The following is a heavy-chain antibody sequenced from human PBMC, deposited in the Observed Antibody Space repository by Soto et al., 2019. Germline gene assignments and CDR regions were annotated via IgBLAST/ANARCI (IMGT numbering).Heavy chain of an antibody. CDR1: GVSISSDNW. CDR3: ARHRFGLDC. CDR2: IHHSGNT. D-gene: IGHD3-10*01. J-gene: IGHJ4*02. Sequence: SETLSLTCAVSGVSISSDNWWSWVRQPPGKGLEWIGEIHHSGNTNYNPSLRSRVTISVDTSKTQFSLTLGSVTAADTAVYYWARHRFGLDCWGQGTLVTVSS. V-gene: IGHV4-4*02.